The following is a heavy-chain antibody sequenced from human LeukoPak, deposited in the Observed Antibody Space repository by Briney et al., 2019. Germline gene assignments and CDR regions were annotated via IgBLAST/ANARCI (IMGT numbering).Heavy chain of an antibody. V-gene: IGHV3-11*03. J-gene: IGHJ4*02. CDR1: GFTLSVYY. CDR2: ISSTGSYT. Sequence: GGSLSLSCAASGFTLSVYYMSWFRQAPGEGLEWIGYISSTGSYTTYADSVRGRFTISRDNAKSLLFLQMNNLRVEDTAVYYCARKLGGSQCGGDCFFDHWGQGTLVAVSS. D-gene: IGHD2-21*02. CDR3: ARKLGGSQCGGDCFFDH.